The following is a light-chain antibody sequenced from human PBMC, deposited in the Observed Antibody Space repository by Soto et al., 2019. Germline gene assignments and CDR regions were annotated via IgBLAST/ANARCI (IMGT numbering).Light chain of an antibody. V-gene: IGKV3-15*01. Sequence: EIMMTQSPATLSVSPGERATLSCRASQSVSSNLAWYQQKPGQTPRLLIYGASTRATGIPARFSGSRSGTEFTLTISSLQSEDFAVYYCQQYNNWPPYTFGQGTKLEIK. CDR3: QQYNNWPPYT. J-gene: IGKJ2*01. CDR1: QSVSSN. CDR2: GAS.